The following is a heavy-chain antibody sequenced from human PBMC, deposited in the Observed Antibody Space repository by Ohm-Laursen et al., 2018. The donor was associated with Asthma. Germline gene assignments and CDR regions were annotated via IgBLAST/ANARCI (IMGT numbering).Heavy chain of an antibody. CDR1: GFTFSTSD. J-gene: IGHJ4*02. Sequence: SLRLSCAVSGFTFSTSDMRRVRQVAGKGLEWVSGIGFGGGYISYADSVKGRFTISRDNSKNTLYLQMNSLRAEDTAVYYCAKDFYGGPEDLFDYWGRGTLVTVSS. CDR3: AKDFYGGPEDLFDY. CDR2: IGFGGGYI. D-gene: IGHD2/OR15-2a*01. V-gene: IGHV3-23*01.